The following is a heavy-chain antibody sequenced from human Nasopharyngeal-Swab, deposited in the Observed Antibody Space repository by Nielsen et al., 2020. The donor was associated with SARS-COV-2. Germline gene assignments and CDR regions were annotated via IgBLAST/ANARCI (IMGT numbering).Heavy chain of an antibody. CDR2: ISYDGSNK. D-gene: IGHD6-6*01. J-gene: IGHJ4*02. CDR3: AKLDSSSPGF. V-gene: IGHV3-30*18. CDR1: GFTFSSYG. Sequence: GESLKISCAASGFTFSSYGMHWVRQAPGKGLEWVAVISYDGSNKYYADSVKGRFTISRDNAKNSLYLEMNSLRPEDTAFYYCAKLDSSSPGFWGQGTLVTVSS.